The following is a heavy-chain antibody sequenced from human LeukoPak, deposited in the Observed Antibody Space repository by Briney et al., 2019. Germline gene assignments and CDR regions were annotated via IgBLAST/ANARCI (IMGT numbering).Heavy chain of an antibody. V-gene: IGHV3-30*03. CDR2: ISYDGSNK. D-gene: IGHD4-11*01. Sequence: GGSLRLSCAASGFTFSSYGMHWVRQAPGKGLEWVAVISYDGSNKYYADSVKGRFTISRDNSKNTLYLQMNSLRAEDTAVYYCARLQYYFDYWGQGTLVTVSS. J-gene: IGHJ4*02. CDR1: GFTFSSYG. CDR3: ARLQYYFDY.